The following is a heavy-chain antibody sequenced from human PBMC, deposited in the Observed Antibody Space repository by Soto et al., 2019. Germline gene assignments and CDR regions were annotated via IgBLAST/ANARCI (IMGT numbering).Heavy chain of an antibody. CDR1: GFTFSTSA. CDR3: AKNYYYYYMDV. V-gene: IGHV3-23*01. CDR2: ISGSGDST. Sequence: EVQLLESGGGLVQPGGSLRLSCAASGFTFSTSAMSWVRQAPGKGLECVSTISGSGDSTYYADSVKSRFTISRDNYKNTLYLQKNSLRAEDTAVYYCAKNYYYYYMDVWGKGTTVTVSS. J-gene: IGHJ6*03.